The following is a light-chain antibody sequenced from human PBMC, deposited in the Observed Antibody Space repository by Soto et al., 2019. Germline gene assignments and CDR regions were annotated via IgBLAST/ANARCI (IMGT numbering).Light chain of an antibody. J-gene: IGKJ5*01. CDR2: GAS. CDR1: QSVSSSY. Sequence: EIVMTQSPATLSVSPGERATLSCRAVQSVSSSYLAWYQQKPGQAPRLLIYGASTRATGIPARFSGSGSGTEFTLTISSLQSEDFAVYYCQQYNNWSRITFGQGTRLEIK. V-gene: IGKV3-15*01. CDR3: QQYNNWSRIT.